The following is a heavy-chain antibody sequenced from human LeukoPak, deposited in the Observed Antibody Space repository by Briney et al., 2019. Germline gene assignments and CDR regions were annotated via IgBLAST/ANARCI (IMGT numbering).Heavy chain of an antibody. CDR2: IKQDGSDQ. V-gene: IGHV3-7*01. CDR1: GFIFSGYW. Sequence: PGGSLRLSCAASGFIFSGYWMTWVRQAPGKGPEWVASIKQDGSDQHYVDAVKGRCTISRDNAKNSLYLQMNNLRADDTAVYYGAKNIAAPGRDSYYLYGMDVWGQGSTVSVCS. J-gene: IGHJ6*02. D-gene: IGHD6-25*01. CDR3: AKNIAAPGRDSYYLYGMDV.